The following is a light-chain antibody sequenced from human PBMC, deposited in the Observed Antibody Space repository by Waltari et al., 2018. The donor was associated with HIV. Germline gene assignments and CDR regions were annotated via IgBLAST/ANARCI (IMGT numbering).Light chain of an antibody. CDR2: RGD. V-gene: IGLV1-47*01. CDR3: AAWTDIMSGWL. J-gene: IGLJ3*02. CDR1: PPHIPPDS. Sequence: TQSPSASGAPRQRVTLTCSPVPPHIPPDSIYWYQQVPGTAPKLPIFRGDQRPSGVPDRFSGSKSGASSSLAISGLQYDDEADYYCAAWTDIMSGWLFGGGTKLTVL.